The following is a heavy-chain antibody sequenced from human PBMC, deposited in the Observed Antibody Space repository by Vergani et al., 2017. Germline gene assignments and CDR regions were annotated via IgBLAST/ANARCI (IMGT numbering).Heavy chain of an antibody. D-gene: IGHD1-26*01. J-gene: IGHJ4*02. CDR3: ARGGRGGGYHFDY. V-gene: IGHV4-61*10. CDR2: IYYSGST. Sequence: QVQLQESGPGLVKPSETLSLTCTVSGGPVSSGSYYWSWIRQPAGKGLEWIGYIYYSGSTNYNPSLKSRVTRSVDTSKNQFSLKLSSVTAADTAVYYCARGGRGGGYHFDYWGQGTLGTVSS. CDR1: GGPVSSGSYY.